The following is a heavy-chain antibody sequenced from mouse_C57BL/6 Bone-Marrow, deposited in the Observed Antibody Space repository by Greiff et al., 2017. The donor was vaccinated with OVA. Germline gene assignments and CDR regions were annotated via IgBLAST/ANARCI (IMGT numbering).Heavy chain of an antibody. Sequence: VQLQQPGAELVMPGALVKLSCKASGYTFTSYWMHWVKQRPGQGLEWIGEIDPSDSYTNYNQKFKGKSTLTVDKSSSTAYMQLSSLTSEDSAVYYCARFYAMDYWGQGTSVTVSS. CDR2: IDPSDSYT. J-gene: IGHJ4*01. CDR3: ARFYAMDY. V-gene: IGHV1-69*01. CDR1: GYTFTSYW.